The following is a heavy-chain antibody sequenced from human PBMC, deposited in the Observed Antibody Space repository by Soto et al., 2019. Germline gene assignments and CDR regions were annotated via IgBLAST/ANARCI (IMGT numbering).Heavy chain of an antibody. J-gene: IGHJ3*02. CDR2: IIPILGIA. CDR3: ARSLRIAVAGNAFDI. Sequence: SVKVSCKASGGTFSSYTISWVRQAPGQGLEWMGRIIPILGIANYAQKFQGRVTITADKSTSTAYMELSSLRSEDTAVYYCARSLRIAVAGNAFDIWGQGTMVT. CDR1: GGTFSSYT. D-gene: IGHD6-19*01. V-gene: IGHV1-69*02.